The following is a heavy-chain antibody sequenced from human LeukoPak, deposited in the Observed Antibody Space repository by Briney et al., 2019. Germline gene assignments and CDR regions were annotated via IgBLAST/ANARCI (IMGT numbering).Heavy chain of an antibody. Sequence: PSETLSLTCAVSGGSISSSNWWSWVRPPPGKGLEWIGDISHSGSTNYNPSLKSRVTISGDTSKNQYSLKLSSVTAADTAVYYCASGLGRRRYYYYMDVWGKGTTVTVSS. CDR3: ASGLGRRRYYYYMDV. CDR1: GGSISSSNW. V-gene: IGHV4-4*02. D-gene: IGHD1-1*01. J-gene: IGHJ6*03. CDR2: ISHSGST.